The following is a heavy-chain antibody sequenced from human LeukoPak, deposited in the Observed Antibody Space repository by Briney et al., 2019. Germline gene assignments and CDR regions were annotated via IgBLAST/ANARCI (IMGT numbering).Heavy chain of an antibody. CDR3: ARDRGGAKLDY. J-gene: IGHJ4*02. Sequence: GGPLRLSCAASGFTFSSYIMNWVRQAPGKGLEWVSSISSSSSYIYYADSVKGRFTISRDNAKNSLYLQMNSRRDEDTAVYYCARDRGGAKLDYWGQGTLVTVSS. V-gene: IGHV3-21*01. D-gene: IGHD3-16*01. CDR1: GFTFSSYI. CDR2: ISSSSSYI.